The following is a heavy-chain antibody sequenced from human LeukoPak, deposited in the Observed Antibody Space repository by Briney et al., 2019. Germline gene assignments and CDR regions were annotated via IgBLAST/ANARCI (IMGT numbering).Heavy chain of an antibody. V-gene: IGHV4-34*01. CDR2: INHSGST. CDR1: GGSFSGYY. CDR3: ARGPRGRYYYYMDV. J-gene: IGHJ6*03. Sequence: SETLSLTCAVYGGSFSGYYWSWIRQPPGKGLEWIGEINHSGSTNYNPSLKSRVTISVDTSKNQFSLKLSSVTAADTAVYYCARGPRGRYYYYMDVWGKGTTATVSS.